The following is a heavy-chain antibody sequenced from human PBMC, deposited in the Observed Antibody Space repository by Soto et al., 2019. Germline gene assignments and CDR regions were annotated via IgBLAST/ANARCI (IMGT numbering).Heavy chain of an antibody. D-gene: IGHD4-4*01. CDR2: IFTGGGT. J-gene: IGHJ4*02. CDR1: GFTVSSNY. Sequence: EVQLVESGGGLIQPGGSLRLSCAASGFTVSSNYMSWVRQAPGKGLEWVSVIFTGGGTYYADSVKGRFTISRDSSKNTLYLQMNGVRAEDTAVYYCASAQATGGLFDYWGQGTLVTVSS. CDR3: ASAQATGGLFDY. V-gene: IGHV3-53*01.